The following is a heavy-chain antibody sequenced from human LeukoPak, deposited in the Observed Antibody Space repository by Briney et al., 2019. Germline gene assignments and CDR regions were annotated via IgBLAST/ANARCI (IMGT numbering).Heavy chain of an antibody. CDR1: GFTFSSYS. D-gene: IGHD1-7*01. Sequence: GGSLRLSCAASGFTFSSYSMNWVRQAPGKGLEWVSSISSSSSYIYYADSVKGRFTISRDNAKNSLYLQMNGLRADGTATYYCARGATDTTRWFDPWGQGTLVTVSS. CDR2: ISSSSSYI. CDR3: ARGATDTTRWFDP. J-gene: IGHJ5*02. V-gene: IGHV3-21*01.